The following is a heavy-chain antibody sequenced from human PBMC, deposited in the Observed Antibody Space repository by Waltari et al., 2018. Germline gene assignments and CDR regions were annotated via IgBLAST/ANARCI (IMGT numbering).Heavy chain of an antibody. CDR2: INYSGST. V-gene: IGHV4-39*07. D-gene: IGHD6-6*01. J-gene: IGHJ5*02. CDR3: VREWSSSSSWFEP. CDR1: GGSIGRNTFY. Sequence: QVQLQESGPGLVKSSETLSLTCTVSGGSIGRNTFYWAWIRQPPGKRMEWMASINYSGSTYYMPSLKSRVTISVDPSSNQLSLRLTSVTAADTAVYFCVREWSSSSSWFEPWGQGTLVTVSS.